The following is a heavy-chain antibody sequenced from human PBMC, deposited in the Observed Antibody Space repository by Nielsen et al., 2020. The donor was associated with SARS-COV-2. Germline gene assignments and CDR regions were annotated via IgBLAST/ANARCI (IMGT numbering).Heavy chain of an antibody. Sequence: GESLKISCTASGFALSAYGMDWVRQVPGRGLEWLAHIRMSDGATQYADSVRGRFTISRDNAKNSLYLQMNSLRDEDTAVYFCAEELEVCCHYMDVWGKGTTVTVSS. CDR1: GFALSAYG. CDR2: IRMSDGAT. J-gene: IGHJ6*03. CDR3: AEELEVCCHYMDV. D-gene: IGHD1-26*01. V-gene: IGHV3-48*02.